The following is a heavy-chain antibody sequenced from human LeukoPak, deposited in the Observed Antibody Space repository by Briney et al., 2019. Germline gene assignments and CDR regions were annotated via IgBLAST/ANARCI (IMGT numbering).Heavy chain of an antibody. D-gene: IGHD3-16*02. CDR3: AREGEYYDYVWGSYRSTDY. CDR1: GFTFSSYG. V-gene: IGHV3-30*02. CDR2: IRYDGSNK. Sequence: GGSLRLSCAASGFTFSSYGMHWVRQAPGKGLEWVAFIRYDGSNKYYADSVKGRFTISRDNSKNTLYLQMNSLRAEDTAVYYCAREGEYYDYVWGSYRSTDYWGQGTLVTVSS. J-gene: IGHJ4*02.